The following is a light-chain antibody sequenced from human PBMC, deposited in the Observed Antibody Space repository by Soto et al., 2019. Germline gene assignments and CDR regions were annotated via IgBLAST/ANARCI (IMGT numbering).Light chain of an antibody. CDR1: SSNIGAGVD. CDR2: GNV. CDR3: QSYDSSLSGYV. V-gene: IGLV1-40*01. J-gene: IGLJ1*01. Sequence: QSVLTQPSSVSGAPGQRVTISCTGSSSNIGAGVDVHWYQQLPGTAPKLLIYGNVDRPSGVPDRFSGSKSGTSASLAITGLQAEDEADYYCQSYDSSLSGYVFGTGTKLT.